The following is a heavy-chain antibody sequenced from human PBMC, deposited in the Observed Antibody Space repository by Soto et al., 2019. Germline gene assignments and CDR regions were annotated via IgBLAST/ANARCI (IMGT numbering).Heavy chain of an antibody. D-gene: IGHD4-4*01. CDR2: IYWDDYK. J-gene: IGHJ5*02. CDR3: VQRLADDSNYDWFDP. V-gene: IGHV2-5*02. Sequence: QITLKESGPALVKPTQTLTLTCTFSGFSLNTDGVGVGWIRQPPGQALEWLALIYWDDYKRYSPSLRSRLTITKDTSKIQVVLSLTNMEPVDTATYYCVQRLADDSNYDWFDPWGQGTLVTVAS. CDR1: GFSLNTDGVG.